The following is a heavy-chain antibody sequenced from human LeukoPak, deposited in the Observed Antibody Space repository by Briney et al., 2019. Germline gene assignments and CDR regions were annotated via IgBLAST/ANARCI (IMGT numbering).Heavy chain of an antibody. J-gene: IGHJ4*02. D-gene: IGHD5-18*01. V-gene: IGHV4-34*01. CDR2: INHSGST. CDR3: ARGGLDTRRGGYFDY. Sequence: SETLSLTCAVYGGSFKGYFWSWIRQPPGEGLEWIAEINHSGSTNYNPSLKSRVSMSVDMSKNQFSLKLSSVTAADTAVYYCARGGLDTRRGGYFDYWGQETLVTVSS. CDR1: GGSFKGYF.